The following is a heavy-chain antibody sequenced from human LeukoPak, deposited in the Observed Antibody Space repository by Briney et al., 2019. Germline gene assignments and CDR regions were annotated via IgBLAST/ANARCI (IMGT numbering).Heavy chain of an antibody. V-gene: IGHV1-3*01. CDR3: ARIWVPYDSSGPLDY. CDR2: INAGNGNT. D-gene: IGHD3-22*01. Sequence: ASVKVSCKASGYTFTSYAMHWVRQAPGQRLEWMGWINAGNGNTKYSQKFQGRVTITRDTSASTAYMELSSLRSEDTAVYYCARIWVPYDSSGPLDYWGQGTLVPVSS. CDR1: GYTFTSYA. J-gene: IGHJ4*02.